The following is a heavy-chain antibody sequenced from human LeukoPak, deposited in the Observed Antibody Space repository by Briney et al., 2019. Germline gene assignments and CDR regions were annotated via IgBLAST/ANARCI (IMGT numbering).Heavy chain of an antibody. CDR2: ISRSGSTK. CDR1: GFTFSDYN. Sequence: GGSLRLSCAASGFTFSDYNMRWIRQAPGEGLEWVSSISRSGSTKYYADSVKGRFTISRDNSKNTLYLQMNSLRAEDTAVYYCAKHPVFSYYYDSSGEFDYWGQGTLVTVSS. V-gene: IGHV3-11*01. D-gene: IGHD3-22*01. J-gene: IGHJ4*02. CDR3: AKHPVFSYYYDSSGEFDY.